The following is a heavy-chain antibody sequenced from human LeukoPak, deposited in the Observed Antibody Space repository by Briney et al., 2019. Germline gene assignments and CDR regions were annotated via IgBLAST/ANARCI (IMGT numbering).Heavy chain of an antibody. CDR1: GGSFSGYY. CDR3: ARVRYYGSGSPARGVLDY. J-gene: IGHJ4*02. D-gene: IGHD3-10*01. V-gene: IGHV4-34*01. CDR2: INHSGST. Sequence: SETLSLTCAVYGGSFSGYYWSWIRQPPGKGLEWIGEINHSGSTNYNPSLKSRVTISVDTSKNQFSLKLSSVTAADTAVYYCARVRYYGSGSPARGVLDYWGQGTLVTVSS.